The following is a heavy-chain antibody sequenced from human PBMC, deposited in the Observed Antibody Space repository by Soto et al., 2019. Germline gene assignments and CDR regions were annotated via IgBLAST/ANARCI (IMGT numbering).Heavy chain of an antibody. CDR3: ARMGVVGATTFDY. D-gene: IGHD1-26*01. J-gene: IGHJ4*02. CDR2: IYYSGST. V-gene: IGHV4-59*01. Sequence: PSETLSLTCTVSGGSISSYYWSWIRQPPGKGLEWIGYIYYSGSTNYNTSLKSRVTISVDTSKNQFSLKLSSVTAADTALYYCARMGVVGATTFDYWGQGTLVTVSS. CDR1: GGSISSYY.